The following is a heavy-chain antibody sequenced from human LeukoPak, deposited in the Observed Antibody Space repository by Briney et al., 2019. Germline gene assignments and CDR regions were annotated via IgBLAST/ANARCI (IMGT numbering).Heavy chain of an antibody. CDR1: GYTFTGYY. V-gene: IGHV1-2*06. D-gene: IGHD2-8*01. J-gene: IGHJ4*02. CDR2: INPNSGGT. Sequence: ASVKASCKASGYTFTGYYMHWVRQAPGQGLEWMGRINPNSGGTNYAQKFQGRVTMTRDTSISTAYMELSRLRSDDTAVYYCARVHCTNGVCYLFDYWGQGTLVTVSS. CDR3: ARVHCTNGVCYLFDY.